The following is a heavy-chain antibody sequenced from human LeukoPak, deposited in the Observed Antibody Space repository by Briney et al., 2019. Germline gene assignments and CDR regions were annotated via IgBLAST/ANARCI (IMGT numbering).Heavy chain of an antibody. J-gene: IGHJ6*02. Sequence: SVKVSCKASGGTFSSYAISWVRQAPGQGLEWMGGIIPIFGTANYAQKFQGRVTITADESTSTAYMELSSLRSEDTAVYYCARDGCSSTSCYGTYYYRMDVWGQGTTVTVSS. CDR2: IIPIFGTA. D-gene: IGHD2-2*01. V-gene: IGHV1-69*13. CDR1: GGTFSSYA. CDR3: ARDGCSSTSCYGTYYYRMDV.